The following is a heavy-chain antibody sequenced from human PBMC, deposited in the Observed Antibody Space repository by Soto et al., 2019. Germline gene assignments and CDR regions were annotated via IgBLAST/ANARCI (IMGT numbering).Heavy chain of an antibody. D-gene: IGHD2-15*01. CDR1: GFTFSSYA. V-gene: IGHV3-30-3*01. CDR2: ISYDGSNK. J-gene: IGHJ4*02. CDR3: ARTYCTGGRCYSGLGGY. Sequence: QVQLVESGGGVVQPGRSLRLSCAASGFTFSSYAMHWVRQAPGKGLEWVAVISYDGSNKYYADSVKGRFTISRDNSKNTLYLQMSSLRAEDTAVYYCARTYCTGGRCYSGLGGYWGQGTLDTVSS.